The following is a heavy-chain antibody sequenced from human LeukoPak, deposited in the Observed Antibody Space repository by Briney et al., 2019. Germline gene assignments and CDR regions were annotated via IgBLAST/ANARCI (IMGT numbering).Heavy chain of an antibody. CDR2: MNPNSGNT. Sequence: ASVKVSCKASGYTFTNYDINWVRQATGQGLEWMGWMNPNSGNTGYAQKFQGRVTMIRNTSISTAYMELSSLRSDDTALYYCARDRGRQKWFQGLDPWGQGTLVTVSS. J-gene: IGHJ5*02. V-gene: IGHV1-8*01. CDR3: ARDRGRQKWFQGLDP. CDR1: GYTFTNYD. D-gene: IGHD3-22*01.